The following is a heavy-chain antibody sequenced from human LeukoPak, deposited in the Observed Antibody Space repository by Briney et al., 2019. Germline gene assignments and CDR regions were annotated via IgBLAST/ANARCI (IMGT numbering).Heavy chain of an antibody. V-gene: IGHV1-69*13. D-gene: IGHD3-16*01. Sequence: SVKVSCKASGGTFSSYAISWVRQAAGQGLEWMGGIIPIFGTANYAQKFQGRVTITADESTSTAYMELSSLRSEDTAVYYCASPFGSGGYFDYWGQGTLVTFSS. CDR1: GGTFSSYA. J-gene: IGHJ4*02. CDR2: IIPIFGTA. CDR3: ASPFGSGGYFDY.